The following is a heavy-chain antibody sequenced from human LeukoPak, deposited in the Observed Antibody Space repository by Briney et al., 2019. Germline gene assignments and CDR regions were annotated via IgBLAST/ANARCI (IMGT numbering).Heavy chain of an antibody. V-gene: IGHV4-38-2*01. CDR1: GYSISSGYY. Sequence: PSETLSLTCAVSGYSISSGYYWGWIRQPPGKGLEWIGTIYPSGTTYYNPSLKSRVTMSVDTSRNQFSLKLSSVTAADTAVYYCARANYFDPWGQGTLVTVSS. CDR3: ARANYFDP. CDR2: IYPSGTT. J-gene: IGHJ5*02.